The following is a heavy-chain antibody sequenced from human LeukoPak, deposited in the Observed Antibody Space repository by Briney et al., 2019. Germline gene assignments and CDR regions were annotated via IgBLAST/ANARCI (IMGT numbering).Heavy chain of an antibody. CDR2: ISWNSGSI. D-gene: IGHD3-22*01. V-gene: IGHV3-9*01. CDR1: GFTFDDYA. CDR3: AKDTGDSSDYIDY. J-gene: IGHJ4*02. Sequence: GGSLRLSCATSGFTFDDYAMHWVRQAPGKGLEWVSGISWNSGSIGYADSVKGRFTISRDNAKNSLYLQMNSLGAEDTALYYCAKDTGDSSDYIDYWGQGTLVTVSS.